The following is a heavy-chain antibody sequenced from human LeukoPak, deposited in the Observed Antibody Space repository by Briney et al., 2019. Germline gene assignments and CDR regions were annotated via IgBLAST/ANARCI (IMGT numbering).Heavy chain of an antibody. V-gene: IGHV1-69*01. CDR1: GGTFSSYA. Sequence: SVKVSCTASGGTFSSYAISWVRQAPGQGLEWMGGIIPIFGTANYAQKFQGRVTITADESTSTAYMELSSLRSEDTAVYYCARDPTVDGGYDLNAFDIWGQGTMVTVSS. D-gene: IGHD5-12*01. J-gene: IGHJ3*02. CDR3: ARDPTVDGGYDLNAFDI. CDR2: IIPIFGTA.